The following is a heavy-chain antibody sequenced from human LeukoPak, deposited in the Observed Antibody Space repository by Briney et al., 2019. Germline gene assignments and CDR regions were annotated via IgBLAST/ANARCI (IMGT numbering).Heavy chain of an antibody. CDR2: ISSNGRNT. CDR1: GFTFSSYA. Sequence: GGSLRLSCAASGFTFSSYALHWVRLAPGKGLEYVSAISSNGRNTYYANSVKGRFTISRDNSKNTLYLQMGSLRAEDTAVYYCAREDYGSGSYPLDYWGQGTLVTVSS. V-gene: IGHV3-64*01. CDR3: AREDYGSGSYPLDY. D-gene: IGHD3-10*01. J-gene: IGHJ4*02.